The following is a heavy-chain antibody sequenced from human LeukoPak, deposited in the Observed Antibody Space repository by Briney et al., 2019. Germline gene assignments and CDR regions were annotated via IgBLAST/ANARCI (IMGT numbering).Heavy chain of an antibody. J-gene: IGHJ6*03. CDR3: AREGRIYYYYMDV. CDR2: INPSGGRI. V-gene: IGHV1-46*01. Sequence: ASVKVSCKASGYTFTSYYMHWVRQAPGQGLEWMAIINPSGGRISYAQKFQGRVTMTRDTSTSTVYMELSSLRSEDTAVYYCAREGRIYYYYMDVWGKGTTVTVSS. CDR1: GYTFTSYY. D-gene: IGHD1-1*01.